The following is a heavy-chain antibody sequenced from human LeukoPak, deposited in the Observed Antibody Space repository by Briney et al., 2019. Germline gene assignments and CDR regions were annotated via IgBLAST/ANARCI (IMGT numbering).Heavy chain of an antibody. D-gene: IGHD6-13*01. Sequence: GGSLRLSCAASGFTFDDYAMHWVRQAPGKGLEWVSGINWSGDRIGYADSVKGRFTISRDNAKKSLYLQMNSLRAEDTALYYCAKGGIHRGYYYYYMDVWGKGTTVTISS. CDR1: GFTFDDYA. CDR3: AKGGIHRGYYYYYMDV. V-gene: IGHV3-9*01. J-gene: IGHJ6*03. CDR2: INWSGDRI.